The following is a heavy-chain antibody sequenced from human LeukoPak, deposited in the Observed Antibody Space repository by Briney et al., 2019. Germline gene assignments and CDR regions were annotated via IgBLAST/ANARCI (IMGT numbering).Heavy chain of an antibody. V-gene: IGHV3-30*02. Sequence: GSLKISCSGSGFFFSCFCMHWVRQAPGKGLEWVGFIRYDGKNKDYADSVKGRFTISRDDSKNTLYLQMNNLRAEDTAVYYCAKTIPAIRGEIDYWGQGTLVTVSS. J-gene: IGHJ4*02. CDR2: IRYDGKNK. D-gene: IGHD3-10*01. CDR1: GFFFSCFC. CDR3: AKTIPAIRGEIDY.